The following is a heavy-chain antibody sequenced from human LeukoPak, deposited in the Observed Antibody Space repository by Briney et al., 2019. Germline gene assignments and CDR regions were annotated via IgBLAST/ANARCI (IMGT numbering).Heavy chain of an antibody. CDR1: GFTFSSYA. V-gene: IGHV3-23*01. J-gene: IGHJ4*02. D-gene: IGHD2-15*01. CDR2: ISGSGGST. CDR3: TTDRESMVAANDY. Sequence: PGGSLRLSCAASGFTFSSYAMSWVRQAPGKGLEWVSAISGSGGSTYYADSVKGRFTISRDNSKNTLYLQMNSLRAEDTAVYYCTTDRESMVAANDYWGQGTLVTVSS.